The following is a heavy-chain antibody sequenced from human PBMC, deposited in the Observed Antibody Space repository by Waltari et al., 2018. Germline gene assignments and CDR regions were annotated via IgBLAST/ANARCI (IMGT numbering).Heavy chain of an antibody. V-gene: IGHV4-61*02. D-gene: IGHD3-22*01. CDR2: IYTSGST. CDR3: ARGTRDYYDSSGYYYDAD. Sequence: QVQLQESGPGLVKPSQTLSLTCTVSGGSISSGSYYWSWIRQPAGKGLEWIGRIYTSGSTNFTPALESGVTMSVDTSKNQFSLKLSSVTAADTAVYYCARGTRDYYDSSGYYYDADWGQGTLVTVSS. J-gene: IGHJ4*02. CDR1: GGSISSGSYY.